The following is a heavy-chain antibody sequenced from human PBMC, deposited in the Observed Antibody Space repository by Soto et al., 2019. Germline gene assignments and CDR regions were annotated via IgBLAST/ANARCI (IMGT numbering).Heavy chain of an antibody. CDR3: AKMVGATLVDY. J-gene: IGHJ4*01. CDR2: IHHSAST. D-gene: IGHD1-26*01. Sequence: QVQLQESGPGLVKPSGTLSLTCTVSGASISSTSSGDWWTWVRQPPGKGLEGIGEIHHSASTNYTPSLKVRVTMSVDKSKNQFSLRLSSVTAADTAVYYCAKMVGATLVDYWGRGTLVTVSS. CDR1: GASISSTSSGDW. V-gene: IGHV4-4*02.